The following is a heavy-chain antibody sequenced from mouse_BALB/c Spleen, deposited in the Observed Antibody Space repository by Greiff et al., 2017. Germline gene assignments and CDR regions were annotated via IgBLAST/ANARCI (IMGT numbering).Heavy chain of an antibody. V-gene: IGHV14-3*02. CDR2: IDPANGNT. J-gene: IGHJ3*01. D-gene: IGHD1-1*01. CDR3: ARIGYYGSSPWFAY. Sequence: EVQLQQSGAELVKPGASVKLSCTASGFNIKDTYMHWVKQRPEQGLEWIGRIDPANGNTKYDPKFQGKATITADTSSNTAYLQLSSLTSEDTAVYYCARIGYYGSSPWFAYWGQGTLVTVSA. CDR1: GFNIKDTY.